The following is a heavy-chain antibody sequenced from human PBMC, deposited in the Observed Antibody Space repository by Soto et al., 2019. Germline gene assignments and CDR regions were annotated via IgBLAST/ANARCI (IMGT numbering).Heavy chain of an antibody. J-gene: IGHJ5*02. Sequence: SETLSLTCTVSGGSISSYYWSWIRQPPGKGLEWIGYIYYSGSTNYNPSLKSRVTISVDTSKNQFSLKLSSVTAADTAVYYCARDRRELLWFGELSWFDPWGQGTLVTVSS. V-gene: IGHV4-59*01. CDR2: IYYSGST. CDR3: ARDRRELLWFGELSWFDP. D-gene: IGHD3-10*01. CDR1: GGSISSYY.